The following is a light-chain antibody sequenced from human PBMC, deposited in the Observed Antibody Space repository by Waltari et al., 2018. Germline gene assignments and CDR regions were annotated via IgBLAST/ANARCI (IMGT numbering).Light chain of an antibody. V-gene: IGKV1-33*01. Sequence: DIQMTQSPSSLSVSVGDRVSITCQASQDITNYLHWYQQKPGKAPNLLIDDASTLAVGVTERFSGGGSGTDFTLTISSLQPEDIATYYCQHYDNLPITFGQGTRLEIK. CDR3: QHYDNLPIT. CDR1: QDITNY. CDR2: DAS. J-gene: IGKJ5*01.